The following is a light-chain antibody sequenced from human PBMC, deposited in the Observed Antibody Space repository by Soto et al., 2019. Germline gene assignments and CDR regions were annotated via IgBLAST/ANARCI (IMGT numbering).Light chain of an antibody. Sequence: QSVLTQPPSASGSPGQSVTISCTGTSSDVGGYNYVSWYQQHPGKAPKRMIYEVSKRPAGVPDRFSGSNSGNTASLTVSGLQAEDEADYYCSLYAGSNNLVFGGGTKLTVL. V-gene: IGLV2-8*01. CDR2: EVS. CDR3: SLYAGSNNLV. CDR1: SSDVGGYNY. J-gene: IGLJ2*01.